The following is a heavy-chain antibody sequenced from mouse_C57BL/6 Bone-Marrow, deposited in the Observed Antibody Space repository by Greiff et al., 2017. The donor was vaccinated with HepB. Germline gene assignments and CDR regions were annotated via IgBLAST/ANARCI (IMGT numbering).Heavy chain of an antibody. CDR1: GYTFTSYW. J-gene: IGHJ4*01. D-gene: IGHD2-4*01. CDR3: ARSIYYDYDVEYAMGY. Sequence: QVQLQQPGAELVKPGASVKLSCKASGYTFTSYWMQWVKQRPGQGLEWIGEIDPSDSYTNYNQKFKGKATLTVDTSSSTAYMQLSSLTSEDSAVYYCARSIYYDYDVEYAMGYWGQGTSVTGSS. V-gene: IGHV1-50*01. CDR2: IDPSDSYT.